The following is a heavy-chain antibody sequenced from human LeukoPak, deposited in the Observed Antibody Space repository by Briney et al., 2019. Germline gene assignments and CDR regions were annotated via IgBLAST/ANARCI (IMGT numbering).Heavy chain of an antibody. Sequence: SETLSLTCTVSGGSISSSCYYWGWIRQPPGKGLEWIGSIYYSGSTYYNPSLKSRVTISVDTSKNQFSLKLSSVTAADTAVYYCARSGYSSGWCDYWGQGTLVTVSS. CDR2: IYYSGST. D-gene: IGHD6-19*01. J-gene: IGHJ4*02. CDR1: GGSISSSCYY. CDR3: ARSGYSSGWCDY. V-gene: IGHV4-39*01.